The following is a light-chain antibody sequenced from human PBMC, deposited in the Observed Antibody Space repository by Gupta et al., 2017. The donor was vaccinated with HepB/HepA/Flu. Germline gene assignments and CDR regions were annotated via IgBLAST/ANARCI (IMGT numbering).Light chain of an antibody. Sequence: QSALTQPPSVSGSPGQSITVPCTGSSADIGRYDYVSWYQQYPGKAPKLILSEVSNRPSGISDRFFGSKSGNTASLTIAGREAADEDDYYCSSHGATTVFGSGTKVIVL. J-gene: IGLJ1*01. V-gene: IGLV2-14*01. CDR2: EVS. CDR3: SSHGATTV. CDR1: SADIGRYDY.